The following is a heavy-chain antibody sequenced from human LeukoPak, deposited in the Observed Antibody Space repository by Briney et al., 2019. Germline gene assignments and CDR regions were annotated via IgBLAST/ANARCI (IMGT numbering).Heavy chain of an antibody. J-gene: IGHJ4*02. CDR3: TTVEMAELDY. CDR1: GFTFSSYS. CDR2: ISSSSSYI. V-gene: IGHV3-21*01. D-gene: IGHD5-24*01. Sequence: GGSLRLSCAASGFTFSSYSMNWVRQAPGKGLEWVSSISSSSSYIYYADSVKDRFTISRDNAKNSLYLQMNSLRAEDTAVYYCTTVEMAELDYWGQGTLVTVSS.